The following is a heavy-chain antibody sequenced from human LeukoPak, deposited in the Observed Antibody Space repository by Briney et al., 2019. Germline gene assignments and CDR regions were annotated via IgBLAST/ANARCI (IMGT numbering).Heavy chain of an antibody. D-gene: IGHD2-2*01. J-gene: IGHJ4*02. Sequence: GGSQRLSCAASGITLRNYAMTWVRQAPGKGLQWVSVISGSGESTYYADSVRGRFTISRDNSKNMLYLHMNSLRAEDTAVYYCAKDRDCSSTGCYLYDNWGQGTLVIVSS. V-gene: IGHV3-23*01. CDR3: AKDRDCSSTGCYLYDN. CDR1: GITLRNYA. CDR2: ISGSGEST.